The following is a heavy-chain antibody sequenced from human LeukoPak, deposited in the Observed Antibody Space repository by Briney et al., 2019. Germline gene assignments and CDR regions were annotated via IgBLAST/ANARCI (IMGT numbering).Heavy chain of an antibody. CDR2: ISSSSSSYI. Sequence: GGSLRLSCAASGFTFSSYSMNWVRQAPGKGLEWVSSISSSSSSYIYYADSVKGRFTISRDNAKNSLYLQMNSLRAEDTAVYYCARDRGYCSSTSCYGHWFDPWGQGTLVTVSS. V-gene: IGHV3-21*01. D-gene: IGHD2-2*01. CDR3: ARDRGYCSSTSCYGHWFDP. J-gene: IGHJ5*02. CDR1: GFTFSSYS.